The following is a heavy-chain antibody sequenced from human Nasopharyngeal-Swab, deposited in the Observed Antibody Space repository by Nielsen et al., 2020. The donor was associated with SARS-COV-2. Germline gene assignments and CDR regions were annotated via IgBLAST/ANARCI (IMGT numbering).Heavy chain of an antibody. CDR1: GGSISSYY. J-gene: IGHJ3*02. Sequence: GSLRLSCTVSGGSISSYYWSWIRQPPGKGLEWIGYIYYSGSTNYNPSLKSRVTISVDTSKNQFSLKLSSVTAADTVVYYCARDGGRMYSPRAFDIWGQGTMVTVSS. CDR3: ARDGGRMYSPRAFDI. V-gene: IGHV4-59*01. D-gene: IGHD3-16*01. CDR2: IYYSGST.